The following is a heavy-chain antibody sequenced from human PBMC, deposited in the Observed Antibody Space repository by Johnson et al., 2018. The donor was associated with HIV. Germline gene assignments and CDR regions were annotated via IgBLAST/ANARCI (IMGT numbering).Heavy chain of an antibody. CDR3: AKTDPTVTQEPFDI. Sequence: VQLVESGGGVVRPVGSLRLSCAASGFTFSSYAMSWVRQAPGKGLEWVSAISGSGGSTGYADSVKGRFTISRDNAMNTLFLQMNSLRVDDTAVYYCAKTDPTVTQEPFDIWGQGTMVTVSS. D-gene: IGHD4-17*01. CDR2: ISGSGGST. V-gene: IGHV3-23*04. CDR1: GFTFSSYA. J-gene: IGHJ3*02.